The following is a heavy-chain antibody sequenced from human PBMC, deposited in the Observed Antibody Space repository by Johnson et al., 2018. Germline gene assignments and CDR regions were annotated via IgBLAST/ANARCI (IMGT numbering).Heavy chain of an antibody. D-gene: IGHD3-10*01. CDR1: GGTFSSYA. CDR3: AKQEAVRGVTPGYYGVDV. V-gene: IGHV1-69*01. Sequence: VQLVQSGAEVKKPGSSVKVSCKASGGTFSSYAIRWVRQAPGQGLEWMGGIIPIFGTANYAQRFQGRVTITADESTSTAYMELSSLRSEDTAVYYCAKQEAVRGVTPGYYGVDVWGQGTTVTVSS. CDR2: IIPIFGTA. J-gene: IGHJ6*02.